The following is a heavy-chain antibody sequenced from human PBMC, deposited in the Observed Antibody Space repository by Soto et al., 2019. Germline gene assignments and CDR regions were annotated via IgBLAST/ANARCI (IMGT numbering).Heavy chain of an antibody. CDR3: ARWVQVTRSFDQ. J-gene: IGHJ4*02. D-gene: IGHD5-18*01. CDR2: IYPGDSDT. Sequence: QMPGKGLEWMGIIYPGDSDTTYSPSFQGQVTISADKSISTAYLQWSSLKASDTAMYYCARWVQVTRSFDQWGQGTQVTVSS. V-gene: IGHV5-51*01.